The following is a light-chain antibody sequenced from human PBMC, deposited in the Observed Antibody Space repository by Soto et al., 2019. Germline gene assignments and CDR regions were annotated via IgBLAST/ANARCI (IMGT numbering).Light chain of an antibody. CDR1: HTDFGGYNY. V-gene: IGLV2-14*03. J-gene: IGLJ1*01. CDR3: SSYRAYRTLEV. Sequence: SVLNPPDSVSGDLGESVTISCPGTHTDFGGYNYVSWYQQHPGKAPKLVIYDVSNRPSGVSNRFSGSKSGFTASLTISGLQAADDAHYYCSSYRAYRTLEVFGTGTKVTVL. CDR2: DVS.